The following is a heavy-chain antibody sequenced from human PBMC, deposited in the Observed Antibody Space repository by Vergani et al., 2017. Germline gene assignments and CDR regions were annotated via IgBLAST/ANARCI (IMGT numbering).Heavy chain of an antibody. CDR2: ISGSGGST. D-gene: IGHD3-10*01. Sequence: EVQLVESGGVVVQPGGSLRLSCAASGFTFDDYTMHWVRQAPGKGLEWVSAISGSGGSTYYADSVKGRFTISRDNSKNTLYLQMNSLRAEDTAVYYCAKDPMVRGVIITLFDYWGQGTLVTVSS. J-gene: IGHJ4*02. V-gene: IGHV3-23*04. CDR1: GFTFDDYT. CDR3: AKDPMVRGVIITLFDY.